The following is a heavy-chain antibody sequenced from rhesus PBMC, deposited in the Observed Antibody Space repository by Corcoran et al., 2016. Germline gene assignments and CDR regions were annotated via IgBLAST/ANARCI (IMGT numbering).Heavy chain of an antibody. CDR1: GGLPRTNS. CDR2: IFGNGGST. D-gene: IGHD3-28*01. V-gene: IGHV4-147*01. Sequence: QVQLQESGPGLVKPSEPLSLTCAVSGGLPRTNSWTWIRQPPGKGLEWIGRIFGNGGSTSYNPSLTSRVNMSRDTSKNQFSLKLNSVTAADTAVYYCARGRVVNDRGVDYWGQGVLVTVSS. CDR3: ARGRVVNDRGVDY. J-gene: IGHJ4*01.